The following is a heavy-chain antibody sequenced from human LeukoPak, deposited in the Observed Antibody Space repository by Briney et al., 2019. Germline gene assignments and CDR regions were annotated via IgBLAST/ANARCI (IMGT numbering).Heavy chain of an antibody. D-gene: IGHD3-22*01. CDR1: GFTFSSYA. CDR2: ISDRGSTT. Sequence: PGGSLRLSCAASGFTFSSYAMSWVRQAPGKGLEWVSVISDRGSTTYYADSVKGRFTISRDNSKNTLYEQMNSLRAEDTAVYYCAKGGLGYYDSSGFQYWGQGTLVTVSS. V-gene: IGHV3-23*01. J-gene: IGHJ1*01. CDR3: AKGGLGYYDSSGFQY.